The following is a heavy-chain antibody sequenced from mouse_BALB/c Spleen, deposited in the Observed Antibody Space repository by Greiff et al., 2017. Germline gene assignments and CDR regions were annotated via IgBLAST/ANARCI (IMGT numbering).Heavy chain of an antibody. V-gene: IGHV5-6*01. CDR1: GLTFSSYG. Sequence: EVMLVESGGDLVKPGGSLKLSCAASGLTFSSYGMSWVRQTPDKRLEWVATISSGGSYTYYPDTVKGRFTISRDNAKNTLYLQMSSLKSEDTAMYYCARHTHYGSSYWYFDVWGAGTTVTVSS. D-gene: IGHD1-1*01. J-gene: IGHJ1*01. CDR2: ISSGGSYT. CDR3: ARHTHYGSSYWYFDV.